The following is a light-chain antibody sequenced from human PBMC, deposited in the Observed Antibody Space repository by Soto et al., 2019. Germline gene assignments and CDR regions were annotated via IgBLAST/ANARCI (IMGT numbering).Light chain of an antibody. CDR1: QGVSRGY. CDR2: DAS. V-gene: IGKV3D-11*01. J-gene: IGKJ4*01. Sequence: EIVLTQSPGTLSLSPGERATLSCRASQGVSRGYLACYQQKPGQAPRLLIYDASNRATGIPARFNGSGSGTDFTLTISSLEPEDFAVYYCQQRSNWLTFGGGTKV. CDR3: QQRSNWLT.